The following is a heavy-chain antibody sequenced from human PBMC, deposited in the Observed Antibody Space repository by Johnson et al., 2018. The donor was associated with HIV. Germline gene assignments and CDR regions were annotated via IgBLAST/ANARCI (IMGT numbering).Heavy chain of an antibody. CDR2: IYSGGST. V-gene: IGHV3-66*03. J-gene: IGHJ3*02. CDR3: ARGFGRVAFGAVRGGLDI. CDR1: GFTVSNNY. Sequence: VQLVESGGGLIQPGGSLRLSCAASGFTVSNNYMTWVRQAPGKGLERVSVIYSGGSTYYADSVKGRFTISRDNSKNTLYLQMDSLRAEDMAEYYCARGFGRVAFGAVRGGLDIWGQGTMVTVSS. D-gene: IGHD3-3*01.